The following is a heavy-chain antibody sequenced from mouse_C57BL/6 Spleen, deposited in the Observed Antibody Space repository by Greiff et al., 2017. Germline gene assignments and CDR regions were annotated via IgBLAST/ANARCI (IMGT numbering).Heavy chain of an antibody. V-gene: IGHV1-55*01. CDR1: GYTFTSYW. J-gene: IGHJ1*03. D-gene: IGHD1-1*01. CDR2: IYPGSGST. Sequence: VQLQQPGAELVKPGASVKMSCKASGYTFTSYWITWVKQRPGQGLEWIGDIYPGSGSTNYNEKFKGKATLTVDTSSSTAYMQLSSLTSEDSAVYYCARPGSSNYWYFDVWGTGTTVTVSS. CDR3: ARPGSSNYWYFDV.